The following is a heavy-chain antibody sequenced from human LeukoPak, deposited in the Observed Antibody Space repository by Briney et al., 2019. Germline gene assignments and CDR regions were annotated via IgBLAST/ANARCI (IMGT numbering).Heavy chain of an antibody. CDR2: ISSSGSTI. V-gene: IGHV3-11*04. CDR3: TRVGQSCSSSGQALDH. Sequence: GSLRLSCAASGFTFSDYYMSWIRQAPGKGLEWVSYISSSGSTIYYADSVKGRFTISRDNAKNSLSLQMNSLGAEDTAVYYCTRVGQSCSSSGQALDHWGQGTLVTVSS. D-gene: IGHD2-2*01. CDR1: GFTFSDYY. J-gene: IGHJ4*02.